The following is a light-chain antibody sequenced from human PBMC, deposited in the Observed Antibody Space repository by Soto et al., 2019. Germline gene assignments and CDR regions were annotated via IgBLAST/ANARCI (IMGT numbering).Light chain of an antibody. Sequence: DIQMTQSPSTLSASVGDRVTITCRASQSISRWLALYQQKAGKAPQALIYDASSLKSGVPSRFSGNGSGTEFTLTISSLQPDDFATYYCQQYNTYSTFGQGTRLEIK. J-gene: IGKJ5*01. CDR2: DAS. CDR1: QSISRW. CDR3: QQYNTYST. V-gene: IGKV1-5*01.